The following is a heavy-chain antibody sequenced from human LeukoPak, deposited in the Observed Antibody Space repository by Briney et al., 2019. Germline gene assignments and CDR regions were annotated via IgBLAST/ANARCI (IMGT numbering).Heavy chain of an antibody. D-gene: IGHD5-18*01. V-gene: IGHV3-73*01. CDR3: TTDYSYGPVELGF. CDR2: IRSKANSYAT. J-gene: IGHJ4*02. Sequence: PGGSLRLSCAASGFTFSGSAMHWVRQASGKGLEWVGRIRSKANSYATAYAASVKGRFTISRDDSKNTAYLQMNSLKTEDTAVYYCTTDYSYGPVELGFWGQGTLVTVSS. CDR1: GFTFSGSA.